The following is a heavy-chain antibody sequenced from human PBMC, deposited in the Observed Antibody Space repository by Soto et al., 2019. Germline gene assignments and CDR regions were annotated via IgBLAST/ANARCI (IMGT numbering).Heavy chain of an antibody. Sequence: GGSLRLSCAASGFTFSSYAMHWVRQAPGKGLEWVAVISYDGSNKYYADSVKGRFTISRDNSKNTLYLQMNSLRAEDTAVYYCARDKAYCSGGSCPPDNWFDPWGQGTLVTVSS. CDR2: ISYDGSNK. CDR1: GFTFSSYA. D-gene: IGHD2-15*01. V-gene: IGHV3-30-3*01. J-gene: IGHJ5*02. CDR3: ARDKAYCSGGSCPPDNWFDP.